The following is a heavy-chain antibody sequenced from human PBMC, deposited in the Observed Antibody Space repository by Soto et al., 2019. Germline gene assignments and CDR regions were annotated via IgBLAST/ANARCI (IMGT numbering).Heavy chain of an antibody. CDR1: GFTFSSYA. Sequence: GGSLRLSCAASGFTFSSYAMHWVRQAPGKGLEWVAVISYDGSNKYYADSVKGRFTISRDNSKNTLYLQMNSLRAEDTAVYYCARAEGWLQSPPVYWGPGILVT. D-gene: IGHD5-12*01. V-gene: IGHV3-30-3*01. CDR2: ISYDGSNK. CDR3: ARAEGWLQSPPVY. J-gene: IGHJ4*02.